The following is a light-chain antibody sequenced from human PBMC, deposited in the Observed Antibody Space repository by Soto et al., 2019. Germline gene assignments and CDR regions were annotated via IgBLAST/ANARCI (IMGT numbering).Light chain of an antibody. CDR1: QTISDW. CDR3: HQYDNYPWT. V-gene: IGKV1-5*03. Sequence: DIQMTQSPSTLSASVGDRVSITCRASQTISDWLAWYQQKSGRAPKLLVYKASTLKSEVPSRFSGSGSGTEFTLTISSLQPDDFATYYCHQYDNYPWTFGQGTKVEI. J-gene: IGKJ1*01. CDR2: KAS.